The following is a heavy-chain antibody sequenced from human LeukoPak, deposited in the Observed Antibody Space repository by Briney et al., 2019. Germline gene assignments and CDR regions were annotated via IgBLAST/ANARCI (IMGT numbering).Heavy chain of an antibody. J-gene: IGHJ5*02. CDR1: GGSISSGGNS. CDR2: IYHSGST. CDR3: ARVRSNWFDP. Sequence: DPSQTLSLTCAVSGGSISSGGNSWSWIRQPPGKGLEWIGYIYHSGSTYYSPSLKSRVTISVDRSKNQFSLKLSSVTAADTAVYYCARVRSNWFDPWGQGTLVTVSS. V-gene: IGHV4-30-2*01.